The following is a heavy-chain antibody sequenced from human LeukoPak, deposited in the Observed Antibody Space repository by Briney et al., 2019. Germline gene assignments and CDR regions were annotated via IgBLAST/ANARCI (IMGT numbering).Heavy chain of an antibody. D-gene: IGHD2-2*02. J-gene: IGHJ4*02. CDR1: GFTFNRYS. V-gene: IGHV3-48*02. CDR2: ISWSGSNI. Sequence: AVSLRLSCAASGFTFNRYSMNWLRQAPGKGVEGVSYISWSGSNIYYADSVKGRFTIYRDNDKNSLYLQMNSLRDEDTAVYYCARDTEHLYFVFDYWDQGTLVTVSS. CDR3: ARDTEHLYFVFDY.